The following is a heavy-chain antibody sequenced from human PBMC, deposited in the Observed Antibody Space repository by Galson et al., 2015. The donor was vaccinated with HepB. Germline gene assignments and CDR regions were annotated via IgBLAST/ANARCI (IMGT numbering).Heavy chain of an antibody. V-gene: IGHV3-21*01. D-gene: IGHD6-19*01. CDR2: ISSSSSYI. CDR3: ARGYSSGPPVYYYYMDV. J-gene: IGHJ6*03. CDR1: GFTFSSYS. Sequence: SLRLSCAASGFTFSSYSMNWVRQAPGKGLEWVSSISSSSSYIYYADSVKGRFTISRDNAKNSLYLQMNSLRAEDTAVYYCARGYSSGPPVYYYYMDVWGKGTTVTVSS.